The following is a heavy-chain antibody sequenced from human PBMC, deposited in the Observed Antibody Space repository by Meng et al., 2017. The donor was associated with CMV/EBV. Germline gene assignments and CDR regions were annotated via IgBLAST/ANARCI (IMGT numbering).Heavy chain of an antibody. J-gene: IGHJ6*02. CDR2: ISSSSSYI. V-gene: IGHV3-21*01. Sequence: GESLKISCAASGFTFSSYSMNWVRQAPGNGLEWVSSISSSSSYIYYADSVKGRFTISRDNAKNSLYLQMNSLRAEDTAVYYCARVGGGNTYYYYGMDVWGQGTTVTVSS. CDR3: ARVGGGNTYYYYGMDV. CDR1: GFTFSSYS. D-gene: IGHD4-23*01.